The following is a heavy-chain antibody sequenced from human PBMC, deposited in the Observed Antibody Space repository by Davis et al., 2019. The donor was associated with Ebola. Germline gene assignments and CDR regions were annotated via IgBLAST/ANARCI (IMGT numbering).Heavy chain of an antibody. V-gene: IGHV3-21*01. D-gene: IGHD3/OR15-3a*01. CDR2: ISSDSDYI. J-gene: IGHJ6*02. CDR3: ARVPIFGLVLTPNYYGMDV. Sequence: GESLKISCAASGFTFSTYSMSWVRQAPGKGLEWVSSISSDSDYIYYADSVKGRFTISIDNSKNTVYLQMNSLRAGDTAVYYCARVPIFGLVLTPNYYGMDVWGQGTTVTVSS. CDR1: GFTFSTYS.